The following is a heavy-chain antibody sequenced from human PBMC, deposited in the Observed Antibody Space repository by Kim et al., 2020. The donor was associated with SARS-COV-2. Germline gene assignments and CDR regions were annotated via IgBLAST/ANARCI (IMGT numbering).Heavy chain of an antibody. V-gene: IGHV4-39*01. J-gene: IGHJ5*02. CDR3: ARRGGTAMVIWYGWFDP. Sequence: SETLSLTCTVSGGSISSSSYYWGWIRQPPGKGLEWIGSIYYSGSTYYNPSLKSRVTISVDTSKNQFSLKLSSVTAADTAVYYCARRGGTAMVIWYGWFDPWGQGTLVTVSS. CDR2: IYYSGST. D-gene: IGHD5-18*01. CDR1: GGSISSSSYY.